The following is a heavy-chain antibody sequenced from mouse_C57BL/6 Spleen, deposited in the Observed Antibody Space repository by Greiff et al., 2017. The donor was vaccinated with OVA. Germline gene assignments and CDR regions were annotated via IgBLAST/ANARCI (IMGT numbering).Heavy chain of an antibody. Sequence: QVQLQQPGAELVMPGASVKLSCKASGYTFTSYWMHWVKQRPGQGLEWIGEIDPSDSYTNYNQKFKGKSTLTVDKSSSTAYMQLSSLTSEDSAVYYCARSTGSPLRMDYWGQGTSVTVSS. J-gene: IGHJ4*01. CDR1: GYTFTSYW. CDR2: IDPSDSYT. D-gene: IGHD1-1*01. CDR3: ARSTGSPLRMDY. V-gene: IGHV1-69*01.